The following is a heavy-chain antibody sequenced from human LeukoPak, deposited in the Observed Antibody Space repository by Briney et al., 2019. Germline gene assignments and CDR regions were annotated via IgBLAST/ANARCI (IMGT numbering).Heavy chain of an antibody. CDR2: IRYDGNN. Sequence: GGSLRLSCAASGFTFSSYGMHWVRQAPGKGLEWVAFIRYDGNNNYADSVKGRFTISRDISKNTLYLQMNSLRAEDTAVYYCAKDGPRGGIVGYWGQGTLVTVSS. CDR3: AKDGPRGGIVGY. CDR1: GFTFSSYG. J-gene: IGHJ4*02. V-gene: IGHV3-30*02. D-gene: IGHD3-16*01.